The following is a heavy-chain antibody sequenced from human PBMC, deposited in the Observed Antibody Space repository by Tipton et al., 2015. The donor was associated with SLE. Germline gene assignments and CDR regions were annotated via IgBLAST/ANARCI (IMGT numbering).Heavy chain of an antibody. CDR2: ISGNGRST. J-gene: IGHJ6*02. CDR1: GFTFSNYG. V-gene: IGHV3-23*01. Sequence: SLRLSCAASGFTFSNYGMGWVRQTPGKGLEWVSAISGNGRSTYYPDSVKGRVSISRDNSKNTLFLQMNSLRAEDTAVYYCAKVGCHCDNGEYSAMDVWGQGTTVAFSS. D-gene: IGHD2-8*01. CDR3: AKVGCHCDNGEYSAMDV.